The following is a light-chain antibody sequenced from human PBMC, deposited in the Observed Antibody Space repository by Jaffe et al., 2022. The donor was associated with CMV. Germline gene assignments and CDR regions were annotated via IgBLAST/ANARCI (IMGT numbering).Light chain of an antibody. J-gene: IGLJ1*01. V-gene: IGLV2-8*01. CDR1: TSDVGGNNF. CDR2: EVD. Sequence: QSALTQPPSASGSPGGSVTISCTGTTSDVGGNNFVSWYQQYPGKAPKVVIYEVDKRPSGVPHRFSGSKSGNTASLTVSGLQAEDEADYYCTANARGNKYVFGTGTKVTVL. CDR3: TANARGNKYV.